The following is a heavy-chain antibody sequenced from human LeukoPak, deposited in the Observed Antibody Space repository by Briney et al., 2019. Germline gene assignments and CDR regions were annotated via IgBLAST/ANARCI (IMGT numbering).Heavy chain of an antibody. CDR3: AKGVVRGVSYYYYYMDV. CDR2: ISWNSGSI. V-gene: IGHV3-9*03. D-gene: IGHD3-10*01. J-gene: IGHJ6*03. CDR1: GFTFDDYA. Sequence: GGSLRLSCAASGFTFDDYAMHWVRQAPGKGLEWVSGISWNSGSIGYADSMKGRFTISRDNAKNSLYLQMNSLRAEDMALYYCAKGVVRGVSYYYYYMDVWGKGTTVTVSS.